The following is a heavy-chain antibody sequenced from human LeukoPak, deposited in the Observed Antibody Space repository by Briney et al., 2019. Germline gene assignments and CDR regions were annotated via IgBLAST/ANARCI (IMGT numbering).Heavy chain of an antibody. CDR3: AGYCSSTSCYASLY. J-gene: IGHJ4*02. Sequence: ASVKLSCKASGGTFSSYAISWVRQAPGQGLEWMGGIIPIFGTANYAQKFQGRVTITADESTSTAYMELSSLRSEDTAVYYCAGYCSSTSCYASLYWGQGTLVTVSS. D-gene: IGHD2-2*01. CDR2: IIPIFGTA. V-gene: IGHV1-69*13. CDR1: GGTFSSYA.